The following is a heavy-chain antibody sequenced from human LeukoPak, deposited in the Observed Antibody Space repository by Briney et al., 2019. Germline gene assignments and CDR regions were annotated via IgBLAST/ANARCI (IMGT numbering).Heavy chain of an antibody. D-gene: IGHD3-22*01. CDR2: INHSGST. J-gene: IGHJ4*02. Sequence: PSETLSLTCAVYGGSFSGYYWSWIRQPPGKGLEWIGEINHSGSTNYNPSLKSRVTISVDTSKNQFSLKLSSVTAADTAVYYCVRGRGSYYDSSGYLYDYWGQGTLVTVSS. V-gene: IGHV4-34*01. CDR1: GGSFSGYY. CDR3: VRGRGSYYDSSGYLYDY.